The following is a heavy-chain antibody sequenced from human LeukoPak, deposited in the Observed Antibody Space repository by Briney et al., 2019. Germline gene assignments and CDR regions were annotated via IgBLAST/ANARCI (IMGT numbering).Heavy chain of an antibody. D-gene: IGHD3-9*01. J-gene: IGHJ1*01. CDR1: GRSFSGYY. Sequence: SETLCLTCAVSGRSFSGYYFTWIRQPPGGGLEWIGEINHRSSTKYNSPLKSPVAISLDTCKEHPALKVSSVTAADTAVYYCARGLLRYFDWLLGGQSFQDWGEGTLVTVSS. V-gene: IGHV4-34*01. CDR3: ARGLLRYFDWLLGGQSFQD. CDR2: INHRSST.